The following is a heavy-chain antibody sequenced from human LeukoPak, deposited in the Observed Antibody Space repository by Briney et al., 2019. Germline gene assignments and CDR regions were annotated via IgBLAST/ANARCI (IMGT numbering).Heavy chain of an antibody. J-gene: IGHJ6*02. D-gene: IGHD1-20*01. V-gene: IGHV3-74*01. CDR2: INSGGSGT. Sequence: GGSLRLSCAASGFAFSSNWMHWVRRTPGKGLVWVSRINSGGSGTSYADSVEGRFTISRDNAKNSLYLQMNSLRAEDTAVYYCARDGYNWNYYGMDVWGQGTTVTVSS. CDR1: GFAFSSNW. CDR3: ARDGYNWNYYGMDV.